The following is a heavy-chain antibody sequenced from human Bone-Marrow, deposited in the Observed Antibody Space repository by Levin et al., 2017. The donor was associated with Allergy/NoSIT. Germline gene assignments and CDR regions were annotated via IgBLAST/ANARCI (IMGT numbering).Heavy chain of an antibody. CDR3: ARGAPSPYDSSDPPIYYFDY. J-gene: IGHJ4*02. CDR1: GFTFRNYA. CDR2: ITASGSTT. Sequence: GGSLRLSCEASGFTFRNYAMNWVRQAPGKGLEWVSVITASGSTTYYANSVKGRFTISRDNSKNMLYLQMNSLRAEDTAVYYCARGAPSPYDSSDPPIYYFDYWGQGTLVTVSS. V-gene: IGHV3-23*01. D-gene: IGHD3-22*01.